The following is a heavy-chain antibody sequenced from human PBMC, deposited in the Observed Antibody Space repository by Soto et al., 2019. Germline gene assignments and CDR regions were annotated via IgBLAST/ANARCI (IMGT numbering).Heavy chain of an antibody. V-gene: IGHV3-23*01. Sequence: GVLRLSCAASGFTFSTFDMSWVRQAPGKGLEWVSVISGSGVHPYYADSVKGRFTISRDNSKTTLYLQMNSLRAEDTALYYSVRHAKLTTVNDHVGYYHGLDVWGQGTTVTVSS. CDR3: VRHAKLTTVNDHVGYYHGLDV. CDR1: GFTFSTFD. CDR2: ISGSGVHP. J-gene: IGHJ6*02. D-gene: IGHD4-4*01.